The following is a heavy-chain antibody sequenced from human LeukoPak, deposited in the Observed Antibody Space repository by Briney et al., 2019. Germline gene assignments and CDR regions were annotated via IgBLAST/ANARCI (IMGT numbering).Heavy chain of an antibody. CDR2: IYHSGST. V-gene: IGHV4-4*02. J-gene: IGHJ5*02. Sequence: GSLRLSCAASGFIFDHYGMYWVRQPPGKGLEWIGEIYHSGSTNYNPSLKSRVTISVDKSKNQFSLKLSSVTAADTAVYYCARVPRWFDPWGQGTLVTVSS. CDR1: GFIFDHYG. CDR3: ARVPRWFDP.